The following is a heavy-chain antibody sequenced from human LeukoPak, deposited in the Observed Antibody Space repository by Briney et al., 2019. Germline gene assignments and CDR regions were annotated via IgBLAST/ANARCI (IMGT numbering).Heavy chain of an antibody. V-gene: IGHV4-34*01. J-gene: IGHJ6*03. CDR2: IDHSGST. Sequence: SETLSLTCAVYGGSFSGFYWSWIRQPPGKGLEWVGEIDHSGSTNYNPSLKSRITMSVDTSKNQVSLKLTSVTAADTAVYYCARLVIIPATRLSTYYYYYMDVWGKGTTVTVSS. CDR1: GGSFSGFY. CDR3: ARLVIIPATRLSTYYYYYMDV. D-gene: IGHD2-15*01.